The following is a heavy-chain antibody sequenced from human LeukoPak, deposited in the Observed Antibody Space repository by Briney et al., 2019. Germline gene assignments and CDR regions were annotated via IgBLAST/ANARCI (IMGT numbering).Heavy chain of an antibody. Sequence: ASVKVSCKASGNTFTGHYIHWVRQAPGQGLEWMGRINSNSGGTKYAQKFQGRVTMTGDTSISTAYMDLNRLRSDDTAVYYCARTLLDDRSGYLDYWGQGTLVTVSS. J-gene: IGHJ4*02. D-gene: IGHD3-22*01. CDR1: GNTFTGHY. V-gene: IGHV1-2*06. CDR2: INSNSGGT. CDR3: ARTLLDDRSGYLDY.